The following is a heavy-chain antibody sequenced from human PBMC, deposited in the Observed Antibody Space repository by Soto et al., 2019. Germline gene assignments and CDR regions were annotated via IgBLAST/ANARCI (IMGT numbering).Heavy chain of an antibody. CDR2: MNPNSGNT. J-gene: IGHJ5*02. D-gene: IGHD2-2*01. CDR1: GYTFTSYD. CDR3: ARGRGRYCSSTSCYALNWFDP. Sequence: QVQLVQSGAEVKKPGASVKVSCKASGYTFTSYDINWVRQATGQGLEWMGWMNPNSGNTGYTQKFQGRVTMTRNTSISTAYMELSSLRSEDTAVYYCARGRGRYCSSTSCYALNWFDPWGQGTLVTVSS. V-gene: IGHV1-8*01.